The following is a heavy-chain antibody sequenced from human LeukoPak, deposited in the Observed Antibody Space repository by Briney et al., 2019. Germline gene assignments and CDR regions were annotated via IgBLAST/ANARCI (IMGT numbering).Heavy chain of an antibody. CDR1: GFTFSSYS. CDR2: ISGSSSTI. J-gene: IGHJ3*02. Sequence: GGSLRLSCAASGFTFSSYSMNWVRQAPGKGLEWVSYISGSSSTIYYADSVKGRFTISRDNAKNSLYLQMNSLRAEDTAVYYCAREGAAAYAFDIWGQGTMVTVS. V-gene: IGHV3-48*04. CDR3: AREGAAAYAFDI. D-gene: IGHD6-13*01.